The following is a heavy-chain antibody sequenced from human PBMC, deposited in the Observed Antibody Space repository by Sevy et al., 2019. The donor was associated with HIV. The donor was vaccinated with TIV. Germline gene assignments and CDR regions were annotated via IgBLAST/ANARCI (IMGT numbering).Heavy chain of an antibody. CDR2: LSFGCGEI. CDR1: GFTFSKYS. CDR3: AREGCTKPHDY. D-gene: IGHD2-8*01. V-gene: IGHV3-23*01. Sequence: GGSPRLSCAASGFTFSKYSMSWVRQPPGKGLEWVSTLSFGCGEINYADSVKGRFTISRDSSKSSVYLQMNNLRPEDTAVYYCAREGCTKPHDYWGQGTLVTVSS. J-gene: IGHJ4*02.